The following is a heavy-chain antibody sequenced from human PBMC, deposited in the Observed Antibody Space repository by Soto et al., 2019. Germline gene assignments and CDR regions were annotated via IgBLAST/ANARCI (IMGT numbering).Heavy chain of an antibody. Sequence: ASVKVSCKASGYTFTNYGISWVRQAPGQGLEWMAWISPYNGNTNYAQKVQGRVTMTTVTSTSTAYTELRSLRSDDTAVYYCARDGVRYGDSGWYFDLWGRGTLVTVSS. CDR2: ISPYNGNT. J-gene: IGHJ2*01. CDR1: GYTFTNYG. D-gene: IGHD4-17*01. CDR3: ARDGVRYGDSGWYFDL. V-gene: IGHV1-18*01.